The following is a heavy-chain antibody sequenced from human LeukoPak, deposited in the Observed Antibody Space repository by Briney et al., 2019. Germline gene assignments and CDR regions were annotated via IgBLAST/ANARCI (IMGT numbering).Heavy chain of an antibody. J-gene: IGHJ6*03. V-gene: IGHV1-69*05. CDR2: IIPIFGTA. CDR3: ARDIGAIFGVVTPYYYYYLDV. D-gene: IGHD3-3*01. Sequence: ASVNVSCKASGGTFSSYAISWVRQAPGQGGEGRGGIIPIFGTANYAQKFQCRVTITTDESTSTAYMELSSLRSEDTDVYYCARDIGAIFGVVTPYYYYYLDVWVKGTTVTVSS. CDR1: GGTFSSYA.